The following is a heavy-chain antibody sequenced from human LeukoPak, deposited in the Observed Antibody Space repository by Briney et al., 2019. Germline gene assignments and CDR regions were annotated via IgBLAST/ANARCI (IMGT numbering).Heavy chain of an antibody. CDR2: IYTTGST. CDR3: ARLQNRGFDYGYDDAFDV. CDR1: GGSINSGTYY. J-gene: IGHJ3*01. D-gene: IGHD5-18*01. Sequence: SETLSLTCTVPGGSINSGTYYWSWIRQPAGKGLEWIGRIYTTGSTKYNPSLKSRVTISVDTSKNQFSLKLSSVTAADTAVYYCARLQNRGFDYGYDDAFDVWGQGTMVTVSS. V-gene: IGHV4-61*02.